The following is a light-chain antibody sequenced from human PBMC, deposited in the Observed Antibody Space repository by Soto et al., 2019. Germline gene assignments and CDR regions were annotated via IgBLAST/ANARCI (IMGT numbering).Light chain of an antibody. J-gene: IGLJ1*01. CDR3: SSYTSNNTLYV. V-gene: IGLV2-14*03. Sequence: QSVLTQPASVSGSPGQSITISCTGTSSDVGGYKYVSWYQQHPGKAPKLMIYDVSNRPSGVSNRFSGSKSGNTASLNISGLQDEDEADYYCSSYTSNNTLYVFGTGTKLTVL. CDR1: SSDVGGYKY. CDR2: DVS.